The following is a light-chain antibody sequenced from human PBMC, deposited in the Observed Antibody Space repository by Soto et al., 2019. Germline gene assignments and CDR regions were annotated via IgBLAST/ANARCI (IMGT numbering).Light chain of an antibody. Sequence: DIVMTQSPDSLAVSLGERTTINCRSSQNVLYSSNNKNYLAWYQQKPGQPPKLLIYWASTRESGVPDRFSGSGYGTDFTLTISSLQAEDVAVYFCQQYFSVPFTFGGGTKVEI. J-gene: IGKJ4*01. CDR1: QNVLYSSNNKNY. CDR2: WAS. CDR3: QQYFSVPFT. V-gene: IGKV4-1*01.